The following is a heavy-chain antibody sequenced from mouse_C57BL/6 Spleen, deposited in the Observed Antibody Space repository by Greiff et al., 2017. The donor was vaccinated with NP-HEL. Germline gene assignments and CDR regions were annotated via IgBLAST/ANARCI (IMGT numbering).Heavy chain of an antibody. J-gene: IGHJ4*01. V-gene: IGHV1-20*01. Sequence: EVKLVESGPELVKPGDSVKISCKASGYSFTGYFMNWVMQSHGKSLEWIGRINPYNGDTFYNQKFKGKATLTVDKSSSTAHMELRSLTSEDSAVYYCARRAAQATFYAMDYWGQGTSVTVSS. CDR2: INPYNGDT. D-gene: IGHD3-2*02. CDR3: ARRAAQATFYAMDY. CDR1: GYSFTGYF.